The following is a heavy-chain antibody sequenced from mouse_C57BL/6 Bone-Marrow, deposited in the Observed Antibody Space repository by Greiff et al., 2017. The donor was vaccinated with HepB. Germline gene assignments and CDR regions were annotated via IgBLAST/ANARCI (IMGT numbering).Heavy chain of an antibody. D-gene: IGHD1-1*01. CDR1: GFTFSDYG. CDR3: GRGYGSSYVYFDY. V-gene: IGHV5-17*01. Sequence: EVKLVESGGGLVKPGGSLKLSCAASGFTFSDYGMHWVRQAPEKGLEWVAYISSGSSTIYYADTVKGRFTISRDNAKNTLCLQMTSRRSEDTAMCYCGRGYGSSYVYFDYWGQGTTLTVSS. CDR2: ISSGSSTI. J-gene: IGHJ2*01.